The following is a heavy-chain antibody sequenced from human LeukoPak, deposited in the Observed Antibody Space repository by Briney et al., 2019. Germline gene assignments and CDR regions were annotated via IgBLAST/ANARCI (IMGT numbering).Heavy chain of an antibody. Sequence: SGTLSLTCTVSGGSISSSSYYWGWIRQPPGKGLEWIGSIYYSGSTYYNPSLKSRVTISVDASKNQFSLKLSSVTAADTAVYYCARRNGQDIVATFRRRYYFDYWGQGTLVTVSS. D-gene: IGHD5-12*01. CDR2: IYYSGST. CDR3: ARRNGQDIVATFRRRYYFDY. V-gene: IGHV4-39*07. J-gene: IGHJ4*02. CDR1: GGSISSSSYY.